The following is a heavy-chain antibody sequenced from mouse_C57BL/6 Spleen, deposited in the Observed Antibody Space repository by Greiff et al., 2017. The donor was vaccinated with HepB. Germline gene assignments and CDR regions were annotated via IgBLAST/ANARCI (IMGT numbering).Heavy chain of an antibody. CDR2: IDPSDSYT. Sequence: QVQLQQSGAELVKPGASVKLSCKASGYTFTSYWMQWVKQRPGQGLEWIGEIDPSDSYTNYNQKFKGKATLTVDTSSSTAYMQLSSLTSEDSAVYYCARRTMVTTKAMDYWGQGTSVTVSS. J-gene: IGHJ4*01. CDR3: ARRTMVTTKAMDY. V-gene: IGHV1-50*01. D-gene: IGHD2-2*01. CDR1: GYTFTSYW.